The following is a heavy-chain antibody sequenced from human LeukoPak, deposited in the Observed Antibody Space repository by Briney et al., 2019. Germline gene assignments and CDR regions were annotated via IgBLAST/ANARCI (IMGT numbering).Heavy chain of an antibody. D-gene: IGHD1-14*01. CDR1: GFKFSDHY. Sequence: GGSLRLSCAASGFKFSDHYIDWVRQAPGKGLEWVGRSRNKASSYATEYAASVEGRFTISRDVSESSLYLQMDSLRAEDTAVYYCTTGIGNYYYYWGQGTLVTVAS. J-gene: IGHJ4*02. V-gene: IGHV3-72*01. CDR3: TTGIGNYYYY. CDR2: SRNKASSYAT.